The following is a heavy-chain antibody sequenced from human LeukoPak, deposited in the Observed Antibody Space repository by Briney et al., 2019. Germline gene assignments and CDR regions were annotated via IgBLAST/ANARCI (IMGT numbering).Heavy chain of an antibody. CDR1: GFTVSSNE. V-gene: IGHV3-48*03. CDR2: ISNSGSSI. CDR3: ARTRDGPFAY. Sequence: PGGSLRLSCAASGFTVSSNEMNWVRQAPGKGLEWLSHISNSGSSIQYADSVKGRFTISRDNAKNSLYLQMNSLRVEDTAVYYCARTRDGPFAYWGQGTLVTVSS. J-gene: IGHJ4*02. D-gene: IGHD5-24*01.